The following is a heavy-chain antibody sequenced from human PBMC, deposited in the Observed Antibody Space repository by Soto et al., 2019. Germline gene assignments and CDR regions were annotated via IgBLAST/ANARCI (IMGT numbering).Heavy chain of an antibody. Sequence: LRLSCAASGFTVSSYAMTWVRQAPGKGLEWVSAISGSGGSTYYADSVKGRFTISRDNSKNTLYLQMNSLRAEDTAVYHCAKGHYDFWSGYTYYYYGMDVWGQGTTVTVSS. CDR2: ISGSGGST. CDR3: AKGHYDFWSGYTYYYYGMDV. J-gene: IGHJ6*02. CDR1: GFTVSSYA. D-gene: IGHD3-3*01. V-gene: IGHV3-23*01.